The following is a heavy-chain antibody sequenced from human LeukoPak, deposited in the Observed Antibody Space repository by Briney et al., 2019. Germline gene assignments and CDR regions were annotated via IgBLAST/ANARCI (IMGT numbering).Heavy chain of an antibody. CDR3: ARLGYGDYGGFFDY. Sequence: PSETLSLTCTVSGGSISGSYWSWIRQSPGKGLEWIGYIYYSGSPNYNPSLKSRATISVDTSKNQFSLKLTSVTAADTAVYYCARLGYGDYGGFFDYWGQGTLVTVSS. CDR2: IYYSGSP. J-gene: IGHJ4*02. CDR1: GGSISGSY. D-gene: IGHD4-17*01. V-gene: IGHV4-59*08.